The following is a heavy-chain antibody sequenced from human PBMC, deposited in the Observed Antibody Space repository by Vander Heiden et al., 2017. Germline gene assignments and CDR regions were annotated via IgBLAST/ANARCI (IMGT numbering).Heavy chain of an antibody. V-gene: IGHV1-8*01. CDR3: AREGVVVTPIPDPFDI. J-gene: IGHJ3*02. D-gene: IGHD2-21*02. Sequence: QVQLGQPGAEVTKPGASGKVSCKDSGYTFSSDDINLVRQAAGQGLEWMGWMNPNSGNTGYAQKFQGRVTMTRSTSISTAYMELSSLTSEDTAVYYCAREGVVVTPIPDPFDIWGQGTMVTVSS. CDR1: GYTFSSDD. CDR2: MNPNSGNT.